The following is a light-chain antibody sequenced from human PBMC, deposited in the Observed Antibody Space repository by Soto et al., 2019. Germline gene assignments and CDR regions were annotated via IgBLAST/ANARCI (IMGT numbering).Light chain of an antibody. CDR1: QTIDNT. Sequence: EIVMTQSPATLSLSPGERATLSCRASQTIDNTLAWYQRKPGQAPRLLIYDASTRATGVPARFSGSGSGTDFTLTISSLQSEDFAVYYCQHYNYWPYTFGQGTKVVIK. J-gene: IGKJ2*01. CDR2: DAS. V-gene: IGKV3-15*01. CDR3: QHYNYWPYT.